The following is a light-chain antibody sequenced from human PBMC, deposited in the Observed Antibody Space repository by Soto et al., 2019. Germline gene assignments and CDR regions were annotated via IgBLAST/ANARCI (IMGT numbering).Light chain of an antibody. Sequence: ENFFTQSPFTPFLSPRAGATLPSPALQSVSSSYLAWYQQKPGQAPRLLIYGASSRATGIPDRFSGSGSGTDFTLTISRLEPEDFAVYYCQQRSNWPSITFGQGTRLEIK. CDR3: QQRSNWPSIT. J-gene: IGKJ5*01. CDR1: QSVSSSY. V-gene: IGKV3D-20*02. CDR2: GAS.